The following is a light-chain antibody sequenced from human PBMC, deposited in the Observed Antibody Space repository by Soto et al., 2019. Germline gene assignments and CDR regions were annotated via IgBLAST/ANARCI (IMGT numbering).Light chain of an antibody. V-gene: IGKV3-20*01. CDR2: DAS. J-gene: IGKJ3*01. CDR3: QQYGSSSGLLT. CDR1: QSVSNTY. Sequence: DIVLTQSPGTLSLSPGERATLSCRASQSVSNTYLAWYQQKPGQAPRLLIYDASSRATGIPDRFSGSGSGTDFTLTISRLEPEDFAVYYCQQYGSSSGLLTFGPGTKVDIK.